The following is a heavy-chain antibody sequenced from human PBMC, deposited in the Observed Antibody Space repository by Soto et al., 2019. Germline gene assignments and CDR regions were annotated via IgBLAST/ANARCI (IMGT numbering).Heavy chain of an antibody. Sequence: EVQLVESGGGLVQPGGSLRLYCAASGFSLSSYWMSWVRQAPGKGLEWVANMNQDGSESDYVGSVKGRFTFTRDNAKNSLYLQMNRLRAEDTAVYYCARLWTSAGRRDLACWGQGTLVTVSS. V-gene: IGHV3-7*01. CDR1: GFSLSSYW. CDR2: MNQDGSES. D-gene: IGHD3-3*01. CDR3: ARLWTSAGRRDLAC. J-gene: IGHJ4*02.